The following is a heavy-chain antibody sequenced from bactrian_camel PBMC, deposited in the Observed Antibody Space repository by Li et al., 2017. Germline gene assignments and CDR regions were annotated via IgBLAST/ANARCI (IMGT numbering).Heavy chain of an antibody. CDR3: AADERTRGLRGPTWSVPATYKY. J-gene: IGHJ4*01. Sequence: VQLVESGGDLVQPGGSLQLTCAASGFTVTHVQMTWVRQNPGKAPEWVSDISWDGYITNYADSVKGRFTISQDNAKNTVYLQMNSLKPDDTAMYYCAADERTRGLRGPTWSVPATYKYWGQGTQVTVS. V-gene: IGHV3S40*01. D-gene: IGHD1*01. CDR2: ISWDGYIT. CDR1: GFTVTHVQ.